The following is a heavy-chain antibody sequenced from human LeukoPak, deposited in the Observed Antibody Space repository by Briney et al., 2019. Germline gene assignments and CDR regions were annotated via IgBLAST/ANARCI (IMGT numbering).Heavy chain of an antibody. CDR2: INQDASEI. V-gene: IGHV3-7*01. CDR1: GYTFSTYW. D-gene: IGHD2-21*02. J-gene: IGHJ4*02. CDR3: ATDRDNSDWQKRFDS. Sequence: KTGGSLRLSCAASGYTFSTYWMNWYRQAPGKGLEWVGNINQDASEINYVDSVRGRFTISRDNAKNSLHLQMNSLRAEDTAVYYCATDRDNSDWQKRFDSWGQGTLVTVSS.